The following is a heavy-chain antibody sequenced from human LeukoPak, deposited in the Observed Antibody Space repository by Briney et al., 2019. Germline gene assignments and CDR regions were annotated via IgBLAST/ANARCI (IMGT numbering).Heavy chain of an antibody. J-gene: IGHJ4*02. CDR3: AYSSPFDS. Sequence: PGGSLRLSCAASGFTVSSNYMRWVRPAPGKGLAWVSVIYSGGSTYYADSVKGRFTIFRDNSKNTLYLQMNSLRAEDTAVYYCAYSSPFDSWGQGTLVTVSS. D-gene: IGHD3-22*01. V-gene: IGHV3-53*01. CDR1: GFTVSSNY. CDR2: IYSGGST.